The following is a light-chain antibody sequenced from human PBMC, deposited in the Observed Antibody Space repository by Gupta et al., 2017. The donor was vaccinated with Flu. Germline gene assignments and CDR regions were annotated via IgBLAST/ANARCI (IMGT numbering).Light chain of an antibody. V-gene: IGKV2-30*01. Sequence: SCMSSPGLVYSDGNTYLHWFQHRPGQSPRRLIYLVSNRASGVPDRFSGSGSGTYFTLRISRVEADDVGVYFCMQGAHWPWAFGQGTKLEIK. J-gene: IGKJ1*01. CDR1: PGLVYSDGNTY. CDR2: LVS. CDR3: MQGAHWPWA.